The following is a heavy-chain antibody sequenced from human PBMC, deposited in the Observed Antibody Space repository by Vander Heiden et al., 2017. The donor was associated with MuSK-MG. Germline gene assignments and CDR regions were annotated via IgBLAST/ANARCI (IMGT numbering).Heavy chain of an antibody. CDR3: TRVIQKEQYSDWLLFDS. CDR1: NGSISGYY. V-gene: IGHV4-59*01. J-gene: IGHJ4*02. Sequence: QVQLQESGPGLVKASETLSLTCTVPNGSISGYYWSWIRQPPGKGLEWIGYIFYSGSTNYNSSPRSRVTMSVDTSKNQFSLRLSSVTAADTAVYYNTRVIQKEQYSDWLLFDSWGQGNLVTVSS. CDR2: IFYSGST. D-gene: IGHD3-9*01.